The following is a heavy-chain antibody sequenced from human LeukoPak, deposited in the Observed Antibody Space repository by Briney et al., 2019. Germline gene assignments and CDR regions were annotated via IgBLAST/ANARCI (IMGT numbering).Heavy chain of an antibody. V-gene: IGHV1-46*01. CDR2: INPSGGST. D-gene: IGHD1-1*01. CDR1: GYTFTSYY. CDR3: ARDPNGVRLQLNGPFDY. J-gene: IGHJ4*02. Sequence: PGGSLRLSCAASGYTFTSYYMHWVRQAPGQGLEWMGIINPSGGSTSYAQKFQGRVTMTRDTSTSTVYMELSSLRSEDTAVYYCARDPNGVRLQLNGPFDYWGQGTLVTVSS.